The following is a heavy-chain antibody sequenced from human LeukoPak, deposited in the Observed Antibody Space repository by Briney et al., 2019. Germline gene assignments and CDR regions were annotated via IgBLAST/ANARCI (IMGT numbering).Heavy chain of an antibody. V-gene: IGHV4-59*01. CDR1: GGSISTYY. J-gene: IGHJ4*02. CDR2: IYYSGST. Sequence: TSETLSLTCTVSGGSISTYYWTWIRRPPGKGLEWIGYIYYSGSTNYNPSLKSRVTISVDTSKNQFSLKLSSVTAADTAVYYCARYYDFWSGYYNYFDYWGQGTLVTVSS. D-gene: IGHD3-3*01. CDR3: ARYYDFWSGYYNYFDY.